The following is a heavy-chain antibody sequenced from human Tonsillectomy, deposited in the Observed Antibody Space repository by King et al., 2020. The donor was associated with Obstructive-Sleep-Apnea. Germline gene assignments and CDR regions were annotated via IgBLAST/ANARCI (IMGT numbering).Heavy chain of an antibody. V-gene: IGHV4-31*03. CDR2: IYYMGST. CDR3: ARLPGGNYGMDV. CDR1: GGSISGGGYY. D-gene: IGHD3-16*01. J-gene: IGHJ6*02. Sequence: VQLQESGPGLVKPSQTLSLTCTVSGGSISGGGYYWSWIRQHPGKGLEWIGYIYYMGSTDYNPSLKSRGTVLVDSSKNQFSLNLSSVSAADTAVYYCARLPGGNYGMDVWGQGTTVTVSS.